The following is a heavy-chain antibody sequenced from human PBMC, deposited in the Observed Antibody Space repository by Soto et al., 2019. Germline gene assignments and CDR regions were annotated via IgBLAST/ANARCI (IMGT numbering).Heavy chain of an antibody. V-gene: IGHV4-59*08. Sequence: QVQLQESGPGLVKPSETLSLTCTVSGGSIINYYWSWIRQSPGKGLEWIGYIHSSGSVNYNPSLRSRLTISVDTPKDQFSLSLSSVTAADTAFYYCARHGRGGSGWYVYWGLGILVTVSS. CDR1: GGSIINYY. D-gene: IGHD6-19*01. J-gene: IGHJ4*02. CDR2: IHSSGSV. CDR3: ARHGRGGSGWYVY.